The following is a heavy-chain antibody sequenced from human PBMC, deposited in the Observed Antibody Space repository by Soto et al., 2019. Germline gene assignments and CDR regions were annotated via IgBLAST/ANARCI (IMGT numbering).Heavy chain of an antibody. CDR2: IYWDDDK. D-gene: IGHD3-10*01. J-gene: IGHJ4*02. CDR1: GFSLSTSGVG. CDR3: ARFSRGLQWFGDQPFYFDY. V-gene: IGHV2-5*02. Sequence: QITLKESGPTLVKPTQTLTLTCTFSGFSLSTSGVGVGWIRQLPGKALEWLALIYWDDDKVYSPSLKSRLTITKDTSKNQVVVTMTNMDPVDTATYYCARFSRGLQWFGDQPFYFDYWGQGTLVTVSS.